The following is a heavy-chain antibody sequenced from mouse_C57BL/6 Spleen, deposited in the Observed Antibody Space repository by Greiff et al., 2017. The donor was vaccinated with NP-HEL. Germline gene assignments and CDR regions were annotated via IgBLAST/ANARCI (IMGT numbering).Heavy chain of an antibody. D-gene: IGHD2-3*01. CDR2: IYPGDGDT. J-gene: IGHJ2*01. V-gene: IGHV1-82*01. CDR1: GYAFSSSW. CDR3: ARYDGYPYYFDY. Sequence: QVQLKQSGPELVKPGASVKISCKASGYAFSSSWMNWVKQRPGKGLEWIGRIYPGDGDTNYNGKFKGKATLTADKSSSTAYMQLSSLTSEDSAVYFCARYDGYPYYFDYWGQGTTLTVSS.